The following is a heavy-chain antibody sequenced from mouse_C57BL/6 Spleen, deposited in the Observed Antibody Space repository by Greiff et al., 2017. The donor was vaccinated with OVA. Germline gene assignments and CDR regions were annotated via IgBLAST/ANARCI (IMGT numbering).Heavy chain of an antibody. Sequence: QVQLKESGAELVKPGASVKISCKASGYAFSSYWMNWVKQRPGKGLEWIGQIYPGDGDTNYNGKFKGKATLTADKSSSTAYMQRSSLTSEDSAVYFCARVEGYAMDYWGQGTSVTVSS. CDR2: IYPGDGDT. J-gene: IGHJ4*01. CDR1: GYAFSSYW. V-gene: IGHV1-80*01. CDR3: ARVEGYAMDY.